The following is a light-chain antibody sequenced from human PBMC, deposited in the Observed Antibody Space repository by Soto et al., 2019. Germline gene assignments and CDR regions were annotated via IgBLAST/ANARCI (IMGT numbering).Light chain of an antibody. Sequence: SVLTQPASVSGSPGQSITISCTGTSSDVGGYNYVSWYQQHPGKAPKLMIYEVSNRPSGVSNRFSGSKSGNTASLTISGLQAEDEADYYCSSYTSSCTPVVFGGGTKLTVL. CDR1: SSDVGGYNY. V-gene: IGLV2-14*01. CDR3: SSYTSSCTPVV. CDR2: EVS. J-gene: IGLJ2*01.